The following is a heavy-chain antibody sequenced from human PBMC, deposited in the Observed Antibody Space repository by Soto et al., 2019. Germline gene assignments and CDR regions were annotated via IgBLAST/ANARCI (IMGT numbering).Heavy chain of an antibody. D-gene: IGHD2-2*01. Sequence: GGSLRLSCAASGFTFSSYGMHWVRQAPGKGLEWVAVIWYDGSNKYYADSVKGRFTISRDNSNNTLYVQMNSLKAEDTAVYYCVRDPYLPAAGRLSSRHFCGPGTLGIVSS. CDR3: VRDPYLPAAGRLSSRHF. J-gene: IGHJ4*02. V-gene: IGHV3-33*01. CDR1: GFTFSSYG. CDR2: IWYDGSNK.